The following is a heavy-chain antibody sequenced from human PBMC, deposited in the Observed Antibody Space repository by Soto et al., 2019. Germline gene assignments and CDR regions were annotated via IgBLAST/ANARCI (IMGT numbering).Heavy chain of an antibody. J-gene: IGHJ4*02. CDR3: AREESSSSPFDY. V-gene: IGHV1-69*08. CDR1: GCTFRSYT. Sequence: HVQLVQSGAEVKKPGSSVKVSCKASGCTFRSYTISWVRQAPGQGLEWMGRIIPILGIANYAQKFQCRVTITADKSTSPAYRELSSLRSEDTAVYYCAREESSSSPFDYGGQVTLFTVSS. D-gene: IGHD6-13*01. CDR2: IIPILGIA.